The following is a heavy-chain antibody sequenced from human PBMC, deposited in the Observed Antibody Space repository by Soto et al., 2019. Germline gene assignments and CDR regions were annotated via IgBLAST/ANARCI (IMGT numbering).Heavy chain of an antibody. CDR2: VYYSGST. J-gene: IGHJ6*03. CDR3: ARGRLMVRLRYMDV. D-gene: IGHD3-10*01. V-gene: IGHV4-39*01. Sequence: SETLSLTCTVSGGSVSSSSYYWGWVRQPPGKGLEWIGSVYYSGSTYYNPSLKSRVTISVDKSKNQFSLKLMSVTAADTAVYYCARGRLMVRLRYMDVWGKGTTVTVSS. CDR1: GGSVSSSSYY.